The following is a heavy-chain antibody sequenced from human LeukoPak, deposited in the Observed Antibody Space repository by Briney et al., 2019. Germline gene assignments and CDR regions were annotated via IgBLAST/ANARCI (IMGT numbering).Heavy chain of an antibody. J-gene: IGHJ6*02. Sequence: GGSLRLFCAASGFPFSSYWMHWVRQVPGKGLLWVSRINSDGSATIYADSVRGRFTISRDNAKNTLYLQMSGLRVEDTAVYHCASDSPYYGMDVWGQGTTVTVSS. CDR2: INSDGSAT. CDR1: GFPFSSYW. V-gene: IGHV3-74*01. CDR3: ASDSPYYGMDV.